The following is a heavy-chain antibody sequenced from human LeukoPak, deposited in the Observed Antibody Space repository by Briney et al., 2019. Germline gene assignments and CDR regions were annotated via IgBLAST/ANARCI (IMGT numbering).Heavy chain of an antibody. Sequence: GGSLRLSCAASGFTFKDYWMSWVRQAPGKGLEWMANIKQDGSEKYYVDSVKGRFTISRDNAKNSLHLQMDSLRAEDTALYYCARGVRSVSRYDVFDMWGQGTMVTVSS. D-gene: IGHD3-3*01. CDR1: GFTFKDYW. J-gene: IGHJ3*02. CDR3: ARGVRSVSRYDVFDM. V-gene: IGHV3-7*01. CDR2: IKQDGSEK.